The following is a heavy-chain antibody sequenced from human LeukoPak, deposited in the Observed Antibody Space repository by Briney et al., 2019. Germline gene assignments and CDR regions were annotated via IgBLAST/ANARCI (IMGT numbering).Heavy chain of an antibody. CDR3: ARSSRWFGDAFDI. Sequence: PSGTLSLTCAVSGGSINNNDWWNWWSWVRQPPGKGLEWIGEIFHSGSSNYNPSLKSRVTISVDKSKNQFSLKLSSVTAADTAVYYCARSSRWFGDAFDIWGQGTMVTVSS. V-gene: IGHV4-4*02. J-gene: IGHJ3*02. D-gene: IGHD6-13*01. CDR2: IFHSGSS. CDR1: GGSINNNDWWNW.